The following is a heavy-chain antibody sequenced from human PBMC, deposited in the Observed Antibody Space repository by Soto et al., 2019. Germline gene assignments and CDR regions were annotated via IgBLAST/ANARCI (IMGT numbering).Heavy chain of an antibody. J-gene: IGHJ4*02. CDR2: ISSSSSTI. CDR3: ARVEKTSRSKKSLSSTSYVDY. V-gene: IGHV3-48*01. CDR1: GFTFSSYS. Sequence: HPGGSLRLSCAASGFTFSSYSMNWVRQAPGKGLEWVSYISSSSSTIYYADSVKGRFTISRDNAKNSLYLQMNSLRAEDTAVYYCARVEKTSRSKKSLSSTSYVDYWGQGTLVTVSS. D-gene: IGHD2-2*01.